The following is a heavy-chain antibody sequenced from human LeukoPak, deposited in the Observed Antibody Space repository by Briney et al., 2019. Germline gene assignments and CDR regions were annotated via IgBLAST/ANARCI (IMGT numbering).Heavy chain of an antibody. CDR1: GGSFSGYY. CDR2: IYDSGST. D-gene: IGHD6-19*01. J-gene: IGHJ4*02. CDR3: VRAHSSGFDY. Sequence: SETPSLTCAVYGGSFSGYYWSWLRQPPGKGLEWIGYIYDSGSTYYNPSLKSRVTISVDRSKNQFSLKLSSVTAADTAVYYCVRAHSSGFDYWGQGTLVTVSS. V-gene: IGHV4-34*01.